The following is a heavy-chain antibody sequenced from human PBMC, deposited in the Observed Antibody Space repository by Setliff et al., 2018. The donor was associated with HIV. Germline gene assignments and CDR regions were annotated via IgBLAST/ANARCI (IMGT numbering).Heavy chain of an antibody. D-gene: IGHD4-4*01. J-gene: IGHJ4*02. CDR2: ISPNFGHA. Sequence: ASVKVSCKASGYTFTTYGISWVRQAPGHGLEWMGWISPNFGHAKYAQKFLDRVTMTIDTATSRAYMELRSLRSDGTAIYYCVKEYHTEVTDTRVANYFDYWGQGTLVTVSS. CDR1: GYTFTTYG. CDR3: VKEYHTEVTDTRVANYFDY. V-gene: IGHV1-18*04.